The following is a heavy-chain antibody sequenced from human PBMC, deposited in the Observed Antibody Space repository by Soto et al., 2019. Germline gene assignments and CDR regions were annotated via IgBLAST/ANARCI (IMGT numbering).Heavy chain of an antibody. CDR2: MNPNSGNT. D-gene: IGHD2-15*01. CDR1: GYTFTSYD. Sequence: QVQLVQSGAEVKKPGASVKVSCKASGYTFTSYDINWVRQATGQGLEWMGWMNPNSGNTGYAQKFQGRVTMTRDTSINTAYMELSSLRSEDTAVYYCASEVPGRSYHPIDFWGQGTLVTVSS. V-gene: IGHV1-8*01. CDR3: ASEVPGRSYHPIDF. J-gene: IGHJ4*02.